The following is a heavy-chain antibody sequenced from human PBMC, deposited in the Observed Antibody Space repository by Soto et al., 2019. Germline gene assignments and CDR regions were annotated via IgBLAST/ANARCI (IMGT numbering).Heavy chain of an antibody. V-gene: IGHV4-31*03. CDR2: IYYSGST. Sequence: LSLTCTVSGGSISSGGYYWSWIRQHPGKGLEWIRYIYYSGSTYYNPSLKSRVTISVDTSKNQFSLKLSSVTAADTAVYYCAREPRYCSSTSCYTGLMDVWGQGTTVTVSS. CDR1: GGSISSGGYY. J-gene: IGHJ6*02. CDR3: AREPRYCSSTSCYTGLMDV. D-gene: IGHD2-2*02.